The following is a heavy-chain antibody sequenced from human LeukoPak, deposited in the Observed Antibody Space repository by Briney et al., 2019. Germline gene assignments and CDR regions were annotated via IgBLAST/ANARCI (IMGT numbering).Heavy chain of an antibody. J-gene: IGHJ3*02. CDR1: GVSISSYF. CDR3: ARSGLADAFDI. V-gene: IGHV4-59*08. CDR2: ISYRGNT. Sequence: SETLSLTCTVSGVSISSYFWSWIRQAPGPGLEWIGFISYRGNTEYNPSLKSRVTISQDTSKNQFSLKLISMTAADTAVYYCARSGLADAFDIWGQGTVVAVSS. D-gene: IGHD3-10*01.